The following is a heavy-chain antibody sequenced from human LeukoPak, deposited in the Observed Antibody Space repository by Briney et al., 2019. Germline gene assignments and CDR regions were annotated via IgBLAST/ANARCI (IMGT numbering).Heavy chain of an antibody. V-gene: IGHV3-30*04. D-gene: IGHD2-2*01. Sequence: GGSLRLSCAASGFTFSSYVMHWVRQAPGKGLEWVAIISYDGSSEYYADSVKGRFTISRDNAKNSLYLQMNSLRAEDTAVYYCASDYCSSISCSYRASDYWGQGTLVTVSS. CDR3: ASDYCSSISCSYRASDY. CDR2: ISYDGSSE. J-gene: IGHJ4*02. CDR1: GFTFSSYV.